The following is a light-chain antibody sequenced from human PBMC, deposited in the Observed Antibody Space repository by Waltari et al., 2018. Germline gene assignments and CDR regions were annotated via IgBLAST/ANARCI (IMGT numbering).Light chain of an antibody. J-gene: IGKJ4*01. CDR3: QQRSNWL. CDR2: DAS. Sequence: IVLTQSPATLSLSPGEKATLSCRTSQTIDNYLVWYQQKPGQAPRLLIYDASNRATGIPARFSGSGSGTDFTLTISSLEPEDFATYYCQQRSNWLFGGGTKVEIK. V-gene: IGKV3-11*01. CDR1: QTIDNY.